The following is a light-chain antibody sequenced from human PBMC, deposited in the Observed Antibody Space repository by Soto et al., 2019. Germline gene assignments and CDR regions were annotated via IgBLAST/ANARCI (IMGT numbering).Light chain of an antibody. CDR3: KHRNTWPQHT. V-gene: IGKV3-11*01. J-gene: IGKJ4*01. Sequence: EIALTQSPATSSLSPGERATLSCRASQTISSSLAWYQEKPGQAPRLLIYDSSNRATGIPPRFSGSGSATDFTLTISRLEPEDFAVYYCKHRNTWPQHTFGERTRVEI. CDR2: DSS. CDR1: QTISSS.